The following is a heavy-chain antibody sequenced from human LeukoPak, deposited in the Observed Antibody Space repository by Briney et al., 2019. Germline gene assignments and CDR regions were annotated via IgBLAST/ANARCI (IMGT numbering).Heavy chain of an antibody. CDR1: GGTFSSYS. CDR3: ARSAFYSSSSRGVFDI. V-gene: IGHV1-69*13. D-gene: IGHD6-6*01. Sequence: SVKVSCKASGGTFSSYSISWVRQAPGQGLEWMGGIIPIFGTANYAQKFQGRVTITVDDSTSTAYMELSSLRSEDTAFYYCARSAFYSSSSRGVFDIWGQGTMVTVSS. J-gene: IGHJ3*02. CDR2: IIPIFGTA.